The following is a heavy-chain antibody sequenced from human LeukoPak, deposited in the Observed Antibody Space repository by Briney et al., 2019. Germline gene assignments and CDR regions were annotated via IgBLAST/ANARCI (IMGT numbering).Heavy chain of an antibody. CDR1: GFDFSSYA. CDR3: ARDGSGSGSIDY. D-gene: IGHD3-10*01. CDR2: ISYDGSNK. J-gene: IGHJ4*02. Sequence: GGSLRLSCAASGFDFSSYAMHWVRQAPGKGLEWVAVISYDGSNKYYADSVKGRFTISRDSSKNTLYLQMNSLRAEDTAVYYCARDGSGSGSIDYWGQGTLVTVSS. V-gene: IGHV3-30*04.